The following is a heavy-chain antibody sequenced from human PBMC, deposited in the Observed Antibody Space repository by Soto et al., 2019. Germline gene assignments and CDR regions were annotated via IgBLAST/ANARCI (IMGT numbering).Heavy chain of an antibody. CDR3: VREMATPGDYPLDY. Sequence: EVQLVESGGGLVKPGGSLRLSCAASGFTFSSYSMNWVRQAPGKGLEWVSSISSSSSYIYYADSVKGRFTISRDNAKNSLYLQMNSPRAEDTAVYYCVREMATPGDYPLDYWGQGTLVTVSS. J-gene: IGHJ4*02. CDR2: ISSSSSYI. D-gene: IGHD5-12*01. V-gene: IGHV3-21*01. CDR1: GFTFSSYS.